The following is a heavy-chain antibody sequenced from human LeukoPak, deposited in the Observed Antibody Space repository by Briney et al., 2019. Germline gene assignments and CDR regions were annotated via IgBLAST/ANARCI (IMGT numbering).Heavy chain of an antibody. CDR3: ARDRLGYCSSTSCYPDY. Sequence: ASVKVSCKASGYTFTSYGISWVRQAPGQGLEWMGWISAYNGNTNYAQKLQGRVTMTTDTSTSTAYMELRSLRSDDTAVYYCARDRLGYCSSTSCYPDYWGQGTLVTVSS. J-gene: IGHJ4*02. CDR1: GYTFTSYG. V-gene: IGHV1-18*01. D-gene: IGHD2-2*01. CDR2: ISAYNGNT.